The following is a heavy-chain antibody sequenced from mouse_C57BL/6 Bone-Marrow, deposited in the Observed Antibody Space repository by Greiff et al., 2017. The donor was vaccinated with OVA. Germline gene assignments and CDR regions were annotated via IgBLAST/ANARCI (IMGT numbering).Heavy chain of an antibody. CDR3: ARVYDYDGGDWYFDV. CDR2: IYPGGGYT. D-gene: IGHD2-4*01. J-gene: IGHJ1*03. Sequence: QVQLKESGAELVRPGTSVKMSCKASGYTFTNYWIGWAKQRPGNGLEWIGDIYPGGGYTNYNEKFKGKATLTADKSSSTAYMQFSSLTSEDSAIYYCARVYDYDGGDWYFDVWGTGTTVTVSS. CDR1: GYTFTNYW. V-gene: IGHV1-63*01.